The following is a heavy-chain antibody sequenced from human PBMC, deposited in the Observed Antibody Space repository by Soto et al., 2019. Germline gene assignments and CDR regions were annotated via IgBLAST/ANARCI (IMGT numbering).Heavy chain of an antibody. CDR2: ISYDGSNK. CDR3: AKDLLPPWENYYYYGMDV. CDR1: GFTFSSYG. V-gene: IGHV3-30*18. J-gene: IGHJ6*02. D-gene: IGHD2-15*01. Sequence: GGSLRLSCAASGFTFSSYGMHWVRQAPGKGLEWVAVISYDGSNKYYADSVKDRFTISRDNSKNTLYLQMNSLRAEDTAVYYCAKDLLPPWENYYYYGMDVWGQGTTVTVSS.